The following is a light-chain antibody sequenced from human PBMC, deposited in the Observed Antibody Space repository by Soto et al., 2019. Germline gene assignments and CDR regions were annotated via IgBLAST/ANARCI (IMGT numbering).Light chain of an antibody. Sequence: EIVLTQSPGTLSLSPGERATLSCRASQSVSSSYLAWYQQKPGQAPRLLIYGASSRATGLPARFSGSGSGTEFTLTISSLQSGDFAVYYCQQYNNWPPITFGQGTRLEIK. J-gene: IGKJ5*01. V-gene: IGKV3-15*01. CDR3: QQYNNWPPIT. CDR2: GAS. CDR1: QSVSSSY.